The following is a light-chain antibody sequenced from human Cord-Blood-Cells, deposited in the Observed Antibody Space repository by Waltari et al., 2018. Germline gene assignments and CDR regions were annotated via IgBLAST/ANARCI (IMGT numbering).Light chain of an antibody. CDR2: QDS. CDR1: KLGDKY. Sequence: SYELTQPPSVSVSPGQTASITCSGDKLGDKYACWYQQKPGQSPVLVIYQDSKRPSGIPERFSGSNSGNTATLTISGTRAMDEADYYCQAWDSSTEVVFGGGTKLTVL. V-gene: IGLV3-1*01. CDR3: QAWDSSTEVV. J-gene: IGLJ2*01.